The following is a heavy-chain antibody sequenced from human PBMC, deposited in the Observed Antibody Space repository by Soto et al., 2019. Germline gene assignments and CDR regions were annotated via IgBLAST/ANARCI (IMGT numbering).Heavy chain of an antibody. CDR1: GFTVCTYS. CDR3: ARVYYGFWSGSNWFDP. V-gene: IGHV3-48*02. J-gene: IGHJ5*02. D-gene: IGHD3-3*01. CDR2: ISSSSSTI. Sequence: PGGSLRLSSAASGFTVCTYSMTWVRQAPGKGLEWVSYISSSSSTIYHADSVKGRFTISRDNAKNSLYLQMNSLRDEDTAVYYCARVYYGFWSGSNWFDPWGEGTPFPVSP.